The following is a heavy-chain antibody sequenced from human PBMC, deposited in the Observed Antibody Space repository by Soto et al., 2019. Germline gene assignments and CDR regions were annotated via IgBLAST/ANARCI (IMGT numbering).Heavy chain of an antibody. CDR2: IWYDGSNK. D-gene: IGHD5-18*01. V-gene: IGHV3-33*01. J-gene: IGHJ4*02. Sequence: XGSLRLSCSAAGFTFSSYGMHWVRQAPGKGLEWVAVIWYDGSNKYYADSVKGRFTISRDNSKNTLYLQMNSLRAEDTAVYYCARESGTAMVDYWGQGTLVTVSS. CDR3: ARESGTAMVDY. CDR1: GFTFSSYG.